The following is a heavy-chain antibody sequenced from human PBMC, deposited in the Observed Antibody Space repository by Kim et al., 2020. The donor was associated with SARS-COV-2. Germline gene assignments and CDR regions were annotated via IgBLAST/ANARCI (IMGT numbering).Heavy chain of an antibody. J-gene: IGHJ1*01. Sequence: GGSLRLSCAASGFTFSSYGMHWVRQAPGKGLEWVAVISYDGSNKYYADSVKGRFTISRDNSKNTLYLQMNSLRAEDTAVYYCAKEYCGGDCYPRFWGQGT. CDR2: ISYDGSNK. CDR1: GFTFSSYG. D-gene: IGHD2-21*02. CDR3: AKEYCGGDCYPRF. V-gene: IGHV3-30*18.